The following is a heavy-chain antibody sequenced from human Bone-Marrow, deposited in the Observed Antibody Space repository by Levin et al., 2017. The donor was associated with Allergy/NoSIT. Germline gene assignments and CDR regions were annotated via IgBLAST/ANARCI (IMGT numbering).Heavy chain of an antibody. CDR1: GGSISSYY. V-gene: IGHV4-59*01. CDR2: IYYSGST. J-gene: IGHJ4*02. Sequence: SETLSLTCTVSGGSISSYYWSWIRQPPGKGLEWIGYIYYSGSTNYNPSLKSRVTISVDTSKNQFSLKLSSVTAADTAVYYCARDPREYCSSTSCYSYFDYWGQGTLVTVSS. D-gene: IGHD2-2*01. CDR3: ARDPREYCSSTSCYSYFDY.